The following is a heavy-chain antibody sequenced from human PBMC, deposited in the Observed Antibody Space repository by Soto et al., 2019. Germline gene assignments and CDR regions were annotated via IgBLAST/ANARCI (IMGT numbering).Heavy chain of an antibody. D-gene: IGHD3-3*01. V-gene: IGHV3-23*01. CDR2: ISNSGGST. CDR1: GFTFSNYA. CDR3: AKDREWYPSPRGYFHY. J-gene: IGHJ1*01. Sequence: PXGSLRLSCAASGFTFSNYAISWVRQAPGKGLEWVSTISNSGGSTYFADSVKGRFTISRDNSKNTLYLQMNSLRAEDTAVYYCAKDREWYPSPRGYFHYWGQGTLVTVSS.